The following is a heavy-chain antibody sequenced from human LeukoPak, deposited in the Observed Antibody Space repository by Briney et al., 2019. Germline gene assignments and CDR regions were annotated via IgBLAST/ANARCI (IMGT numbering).Heavy chain of an antibody. Sequence: ASVKVSCKASGYTFTSYDINWVRQATGQGLEWMGWMNPNSGNTGYAQKFQGRVTITRNTSISTAYMELSSLRSEDTAVYYCARRLRFIPWFDPWGQGTLVTVSS. V-gene: IGHV1-8*03. D-gene: IGHD3-3*01. CDR2: MNPNSGNT. CDR1: GYTFTSYD. J-gene: IGHJ5*02. CDR3: ARRLRFIPWFDP.